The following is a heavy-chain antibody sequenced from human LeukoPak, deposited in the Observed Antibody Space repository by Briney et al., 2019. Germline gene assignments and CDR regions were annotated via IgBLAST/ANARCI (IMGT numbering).Heavy chain of an antibody. CDR3: VRCIVGATFDY. J-gene: IGHJ4*02. D-gene: IGHD1-26*01. V-gene: IGHV3-64D*09. Sequence: GGSLRLSCSASGFTFSTYSMYWVRQAPGKGLEYVSGINNNGDGTHNADSVKGRFTISRDNSKNTLYLQMSSVRVEDTAVYYCVRCIVGATFDYWGQGILVTVSS. CDR1: GFTFSTYS. CDR2: INNNGDGT.